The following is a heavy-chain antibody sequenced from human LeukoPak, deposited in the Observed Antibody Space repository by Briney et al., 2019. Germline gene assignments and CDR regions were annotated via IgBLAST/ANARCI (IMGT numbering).Heavy chain of an antibody. CDR3: AKLIAPLGGYDILTGRRSPYFDY. CDR1: GFTFSSYA. Sequence: SGGSLRLSCAASGFTFSSYAMHWVCQAPGKGLEWVAVISYDGSNKYYADSVKGRFTISRDNSKNTLYLQMNSLRAEDTAVYYCAKLIAPLGGYDILTGRRSPYFDYWGQGTLVTVSS. D-gene: IGHD3-9*01. CDR2: ISYDGSNK. J-gene: IGHJ4*02. V-gene: IGHV3-30-3*02.